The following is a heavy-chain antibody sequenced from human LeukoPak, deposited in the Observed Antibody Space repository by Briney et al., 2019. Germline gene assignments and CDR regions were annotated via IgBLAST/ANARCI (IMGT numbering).Heavy chain of an antibody. V-gene: IGHV4-30-4*08. CDR3: ARVGDYYDSSGYRNHP. J-gene: IGHJ5*02. CDR1: GGSISSGDYY. D-gene: IGHD3-22*01. CDR2: IYYSGST. Sequence: SETLSLTCTVSGGSISSGDYYWSWIRQPPGKGLEWIGYIYYSGSTYYNPSLKSRVTISADTSKNQFSLKLSSVTAADTAVYYCARVGDYYDSSGYRNHPWGQGTLVTVSS.